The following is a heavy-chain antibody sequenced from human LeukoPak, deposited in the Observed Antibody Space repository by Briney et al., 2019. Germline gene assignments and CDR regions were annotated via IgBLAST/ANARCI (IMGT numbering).Heavy chain of an antibody. J-gene: IGHJ4*02. CDR2: IYYSGST. Sequence: PSETLSLTCAVYGGSFSGYYWSWIRQPPGKGLEWIGSIYYSGSTYYNLSLKSRVTISVDTSKNQVSLKVSSVTAADTAVYYCAYTNFGIAVAGGYWGQGTLVTVSS. D-gene: IGHD6-19*01. V-gene: IGHV4-34*01. CDR3: AYTNFGIAVAGGY. CDR1: GGSFSGYY.